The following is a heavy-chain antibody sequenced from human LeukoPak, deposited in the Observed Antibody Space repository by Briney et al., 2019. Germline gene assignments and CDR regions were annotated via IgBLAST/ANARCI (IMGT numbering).Heavy chain of an antibody. CDR3: ARAVDYYDSSGYCYYFDY. Sequence: SETLSLTCTVSGGSISSYYWSWIRQPAGKGLEWIGRIYTSGSTNYNPSLKSRVTMSVDTSKNQFSLKLSSVTAADTAVYYCARAVDYYDSSGYCYYFDYWAREPWSPSPQ. CDR1: GGSISSYY. CDR2: IYTSGST. D-gene: IGHD3-22*01. V-gene: IGHV4-4*07. J-gene: IGHJ4*02.